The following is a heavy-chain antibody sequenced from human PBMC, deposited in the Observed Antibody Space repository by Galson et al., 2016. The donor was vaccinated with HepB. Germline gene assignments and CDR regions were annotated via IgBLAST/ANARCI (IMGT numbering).Heavy chain of an antibody. CDR3: TRVHREGKAEADLQI. CDR1: GFPFSNYW. CDR2: INSDGSST. J-gene: IGHJ4*02. V-gene: IGHV3-74*01. Sequence: SLRLSCAASGFPFSNYWMHWVRQAPGKGPVWVARINSDGSSTTYADSVKARFPISRDNAKNTMYLQMNSMRAEDTALYYCTRVHREGKAEADLQIWGQGTLVIVSS. D-gene: IGHD6-13*01.